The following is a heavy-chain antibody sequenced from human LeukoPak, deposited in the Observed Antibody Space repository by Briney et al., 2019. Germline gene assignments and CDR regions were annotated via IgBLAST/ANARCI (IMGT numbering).Heavy chain of an antibody. CDR3: ARGVSAYTHGSRFDY. CDR1: GFSVTNNY. J-gene: IGHJ4*02. Sequence: GGSLRLSCEASGFSVTNNYMSWVRQAPGKGLEWVSIIYSDGRTHYADSVKGRFTTSRDNSKNTLDLQMNSLRAEDTALYFCARGVSAYTHGSRFDYWGQGTLVTVSS. V-gene: IGHV3-53*01. D-gene: IGHD3-16*01. CDR2: IYSDGRT.